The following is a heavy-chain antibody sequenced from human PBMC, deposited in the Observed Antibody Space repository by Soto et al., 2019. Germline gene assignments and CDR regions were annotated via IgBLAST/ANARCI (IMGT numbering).Heavy chain of an antibody. CDR3: AKGSGGSCDRACWFDP. CDR2: ISGSGGST. V-gene: IGHV3-23*01. D-gene: IGHD2-15*01. CDR1: GFTFSSYA. Sequence: EVQLLESGGGLVQPGGSLRLSCAASGFTFSSYAMSWVRQAPGKGLEWVSAISGSGGSTYYADSVKGRFTISRDNSKNTRYLQMNSLSAEDTAVYYCAKGSGGSCDRACWFDPWGQGTLVTVSS. J-gene: IGHJ5*02.